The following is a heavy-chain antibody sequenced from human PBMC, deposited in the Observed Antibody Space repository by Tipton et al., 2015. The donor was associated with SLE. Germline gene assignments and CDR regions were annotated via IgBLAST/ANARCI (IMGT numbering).Heavy chain of an antibody. CDR1: GFTFSSYW. CDR2: INSDGSST. V-gene: IGHV3-74*01. CDR3: ARAAYSGSERDEFDY. J-gene: IGHJ4*02. Sequence: SLRLSCAASGFTFSSYWMHWVRQAPGKGLVWVSRINSDGSSTSYADSVKGRFTISRDNAKNSLYLQMNSLRAEDTAVYYCARAAYSGSERDEFDYWGQGTLVTVSS. D-gene: IGHD1-26*01.